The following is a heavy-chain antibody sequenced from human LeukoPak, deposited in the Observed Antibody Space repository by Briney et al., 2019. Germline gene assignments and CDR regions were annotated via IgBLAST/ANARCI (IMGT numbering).Heavy chain of an antibody. J-gene: IGHJ4*02. Sequence: SETLSLTCAVYGGSFSGHYWSWIRQPPGKGLEWIGEITHSGSTNYCPSLKSRLTISVDTSKNQFSLKLSSVTAADTAVYYCARGDNGGQHLVYWGQGTLVTVSS. V-gene: IGHV4-34*01. D-gene: IGHD6-13*01. CDR1: GGSFSGHY. CDR2: ITHSGST. CDR3: ARGDNGGQHLVY.